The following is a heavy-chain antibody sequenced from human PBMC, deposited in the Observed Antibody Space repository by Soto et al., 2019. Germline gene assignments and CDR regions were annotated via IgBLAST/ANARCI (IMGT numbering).Heavy chain of an antibody. CDR1: GASVSSKSAA. V-gene: IGHV6-1*01. J-gene: IGHJ6*02. Sequence: SQTLSLTCAISGASVSSKSAAWNWIRQYPSRGLEWLGRTYYRSKWYNDYAVSVKSRITINPDTSKNQFSLQLNSVTPEDTAVYYCNAGLRFLENYYYYGMDVWGQGTTVTVSS. CDR2: TYYRSKWYN. CDR3: NAGLRFLENYYYYGMDV. D-gene: IGHD3-3*01.